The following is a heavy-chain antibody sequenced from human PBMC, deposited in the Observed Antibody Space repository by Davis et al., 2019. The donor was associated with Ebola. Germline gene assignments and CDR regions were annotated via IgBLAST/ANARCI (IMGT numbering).Heavy chain of an antibody. CDR2: IAYDASRK. CDR1: GFTFSIYG. J-gene: IGHJ4*02. V-gene: IGHV3-30*02. D-gene: IGHD2-21*01. Sequence: LSLTCAASGFTFSIYGIYWVRQAPGKGLEWVAYIAYDASRKYYVDSVKGRFTISRDNSKNTVNLQMNSLRVDDTARYYCATDLRIADVTDIWGQGALVTVSS. CDR3: ATDLRIADVTDI.